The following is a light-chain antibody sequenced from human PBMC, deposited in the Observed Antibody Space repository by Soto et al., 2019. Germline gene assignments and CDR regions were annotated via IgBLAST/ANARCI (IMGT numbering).Light chain of an antibody. J-gene: IGKJ2*01. CDR1: QSVSSN. V-gene: IGKV3-15*01. Sequence: EIVMTQSPATLSVSPGERATLSCRASQSVSSNLVWYQQKRGQAPRLLIYGASTRATGIPARFSGSGSGTEFTLTISSLQSEDFAVYYCQQYNNLAPTFGQGTKLEIK. CDR2: GAS. CDR3: QQYNNLAPT.